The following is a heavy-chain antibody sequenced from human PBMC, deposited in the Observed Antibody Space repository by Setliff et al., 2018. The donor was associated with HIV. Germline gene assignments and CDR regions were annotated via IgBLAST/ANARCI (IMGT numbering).Heavy chain of an antibody. V-gene: IGHV4-59*12. CDR1: GGSLSNYC. CDR2: IFASETT. CDR3: ARDQGRPTGSWWDQASSWYLDS. J-gene: IGHJ5*01. Sequence: SETLSLTCSVSGGSLSNYCWNWIRQSPGKGLEWIGYIFASETTNYNPYYNPSLQSRVTLSIGTSKNQFSLKLTSVTAADTAIYFCARDQGRPTGSWWDQASSWYLDSWGQGVLVTVSS. D-gene: IGHD6-13*01.